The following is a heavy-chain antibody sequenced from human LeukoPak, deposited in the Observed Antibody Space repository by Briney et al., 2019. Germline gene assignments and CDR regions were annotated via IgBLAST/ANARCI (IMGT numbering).Heavy chain of an antibody. CDR1: GDSISSSRSY. Sequence: SETLSLTCTVSGDSISSSRSYWGWIRQPPGKGLEWIGSIYYSGSTYYNTSLKSRVTISVDTSKNQFSLKLSSVTAADTAVYYCARLYGDYVLGDYWYFDLWGRGTLVTVSS. CDR2: IYYSGST. CDR3: ARLYGDYVLGDYWYFDL. J-gene: IGHJ2*01. V-gene: IGHV4-39*07. D-gene: IGHD4-17*01.